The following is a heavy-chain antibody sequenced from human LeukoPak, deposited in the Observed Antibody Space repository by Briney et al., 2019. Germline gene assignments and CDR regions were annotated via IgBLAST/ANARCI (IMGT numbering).Heavy chain of an antibody. D-gene: IGHD3-22*01. CDR1: GGTFSSYA. CDR3: ARGRITMIVVAPVGYYYYMDV. J-gene: IGHJ6*03. V-gene: IGHV1-69*05. Sequence: SVKVSCKASGGTFSSYAISWVRQAPGQGLEWMGGIIPIFGTANYAQKFQGRVTITTDESTSTAYMELSSLRSEDTAVYYRARGRITMIVVAPVGYYYYMDVWGKGTTVTVSS. CDR2: IIPIFGTA.